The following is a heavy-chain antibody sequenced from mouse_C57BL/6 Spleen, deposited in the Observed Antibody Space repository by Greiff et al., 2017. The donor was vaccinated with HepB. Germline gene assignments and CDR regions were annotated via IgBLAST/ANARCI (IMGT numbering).Heavy chain of an antibody. CDR3: TRDYGSSYGGWFAY. Sequence: VQLVESGAELVRPGASVTLSCKASGYTFTDYEMHWVKQTPVHGLEWIGAIDPETGGTAYNQKFKGKAILTADKSSSTAYMELRSLTSEDSAVYYCTRDYGSSYGGWFAYWGQGTLVTVSA. V-gene: IGHV1-15*01. CDR1: GYTFTDYE. D-gene: IGHD1-1*01. J-gene: IGHJ3*01. CDR2: IDPETGGT.